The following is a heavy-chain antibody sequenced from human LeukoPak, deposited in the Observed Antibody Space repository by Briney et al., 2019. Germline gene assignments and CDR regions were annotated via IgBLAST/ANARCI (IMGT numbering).Heavy chain of an antibody. CDR1: GYTLTGYY. Sequence: ASVNVSCKASGYTLTGYYMHWVRQAPGQGLEWRRRINPNSGGTNYAQKIQGRVTMTRDTSISTAYMELSRLRSDDTAVYYCARGGRAFDYWGQGTLVTVSS. J-gene: IGHJ4*02. CDR2: INPNSGGT. CDR3: ARGGRAFDY. V-gene: IGHV1-2*06. D-gene: IGHD3-16*01.